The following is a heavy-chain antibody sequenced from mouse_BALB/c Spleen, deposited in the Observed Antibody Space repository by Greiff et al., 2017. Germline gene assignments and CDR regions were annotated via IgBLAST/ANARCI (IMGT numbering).Heavy chain of an antibody. Sequence: VQLQLSGAQLAKPGASVKMSCKASGYTSTSYWMHWVKQRPGQGLEWIGYINPSTGYTEHNQKFKDKATLTADKSSSTAYMQQSSLTSEDSAVYYCAREYYGSSYAMDYWGQGTSVSVSA. D-gene: IGHD1-1*01. CDR3: AREYYGSSYAMDY. CDR2: INPSTGYT. CDR1: GYTSTSYW. J-gene: IGHJ4*01. V-gene: IGHV1-7*01.